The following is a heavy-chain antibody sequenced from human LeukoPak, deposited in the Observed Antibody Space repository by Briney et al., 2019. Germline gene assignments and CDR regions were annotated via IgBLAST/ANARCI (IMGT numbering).Heavy chain of an antibody. J-gene: IGHJ4*02. CDR3: ARGITYYDFWSGYHLDY. D-gene: IGHD3-3*01. CDR2: IYSGGST. Sequence: GGSLRLSCAASGFTFSSYAMSWVRQAPGKGLEWVSVIYSGGSTYYADSVKGRFTISRDNSKNTLYLQMNSLRAEDTAVYYCARGITYYDFWSGYHLDYWGQGTLVTVSS. V-gene: IGHV3-53*01. CDR1: GFTFSSYA.